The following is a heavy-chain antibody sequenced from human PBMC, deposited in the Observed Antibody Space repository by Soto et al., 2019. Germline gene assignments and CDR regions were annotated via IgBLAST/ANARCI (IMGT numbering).Heavy chain of an antibody. D-gene: IGHD6-6*01. Sequence: QVQLQESGPGLVKPSQTLSLTCSVSGESISSGGYYWSWIRHHPGKGLEWIAYIYDSESAYYNPSHKSPTXXXMXXSNNHLAMSLSSVTAAYTAVYYCARASSSSSAADYRGQGPLATVSS. CDR3: ARASSSSSAADY. CDR1: GESISSGGYY. J-gene: IGHJ4*02. V-gene: IGHV4-31*01. CDR2: IYDSESA.